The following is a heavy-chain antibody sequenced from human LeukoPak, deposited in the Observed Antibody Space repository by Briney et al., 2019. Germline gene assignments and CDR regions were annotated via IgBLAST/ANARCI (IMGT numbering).Heavy chain of an antibody. CDR1: VFTLSRVS. CDR3: PRARTDSWGSITN. J-gene: IGHJ4*02. CDR2: IWYDGTNK. Sequence: GGSLRLSCGLSVFTLSRVSTLCVRQAPGKGLEWVAVIWYDGTNKYYADSVKGRFTISRDSSRNTLFLQMNSLRAEDTAVYYCPRARTDSWGSITNWAQGTLVTVSS. D-gene: IGHD3-10*01. V-gene: IGHV3-33*01.